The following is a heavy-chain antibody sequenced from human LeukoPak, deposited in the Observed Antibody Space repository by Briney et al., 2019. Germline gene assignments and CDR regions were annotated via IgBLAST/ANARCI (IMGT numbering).Heavy chain of an antibody. V-gene: IGHV3-7*01. CDR1: GFTFSSYW. CDR2: IKQDGSEK. Sequence: GGSLRLACAASGFTFSSYWMSWVRRAPGKGLEWVANIKQDGSEKYYVDSVKGRFTISRDNAKNSLYLQMNSLRAEDTAVYYCARDFCSNTSCFYDPWGQGTLVTVSP. CDR3: ARDFCSNTSCFYDP. J-gene: IGHJ5*02. D-gene: IGHD2-2*01.